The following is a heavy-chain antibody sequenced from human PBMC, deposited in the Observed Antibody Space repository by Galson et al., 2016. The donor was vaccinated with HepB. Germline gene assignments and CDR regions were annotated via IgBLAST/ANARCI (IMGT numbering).Heavy chain of an antibody. Sequence: SVKVSCKASGFSFTNYYIHWVRQAPGQRPEWMGIINPSGGSANYAWRLQGRVSMTRDTSTSPAYMELRSLRSDDTAVYYCARPRMDVWGQGTTVTVSS. CDR3: ARPRMDV. CDR1: GFSFTNYY. J-gene: IGHJ6*02. CDR2: INPSGGSA. V-gene: IGHV1-46*01.